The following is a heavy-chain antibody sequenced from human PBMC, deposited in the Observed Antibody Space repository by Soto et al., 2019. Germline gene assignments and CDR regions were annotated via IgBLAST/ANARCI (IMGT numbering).Heavy chain of an antibody. J-gene: IGHJ6*02. V-gene: IGHV3-30-3*01. Sequence: GGSLRLSCAASGFTFSSYAMHWVRQAPGKGLEWVAVISYDGSNKYYADSVKGRFTISRDNSKNTLYLQMNSLRAEDTAVYYCARDRDCSGGSCYSGPAHYYYYGMDVWGQGTTVTVSS. CDR2: ISYDGSNK. CDR3: ARDRDCSGGSCYSGPAHYYYYGMDV. D-gene: IGHD2-15*01. CDR1: GFTFSSYA.